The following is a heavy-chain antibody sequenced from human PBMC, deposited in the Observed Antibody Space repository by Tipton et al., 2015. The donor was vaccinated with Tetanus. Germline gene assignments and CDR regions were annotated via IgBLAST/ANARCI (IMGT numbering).Heavy chain of an antibody. J-gene: IGHJ6*02. D-gene: IGHD3-9*01. CDR2: IRSRGDTI. V-gene: IGHV3-11*04. Sequence: SLRLSCAGSGFIFSDYYMSWIRQAPGKGLEWVSYIRSRGDTIYYADSVKGRFTISRDNSKESVSLQMNSLRAEDTAVYYCARGELYEILTGSHRNRYTGLDVWGQGTTVTVSS. CDR3: ARGELYEILTGSHRNRYTGLDV. CDR1: GFIFSDYY.